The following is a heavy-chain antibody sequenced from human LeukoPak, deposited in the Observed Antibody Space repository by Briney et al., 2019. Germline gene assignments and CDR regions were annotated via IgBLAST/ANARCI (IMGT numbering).Heavy chain of an antibody. V-gene: IGHV4-59*01. CDR1: GGSLSPNY. Sequence: SETLSLTCRVSGGSLSPNYWNWVRQTPGKGLEWIGYIYYSGSTNYNPSLNSRVTISVDTSKNQFSLKLSSVTAADTAVYYCARDRSEFDYWGQGTLVTVSS. CDR3: ARDRSEFDY. J-gene: IGHJ4*02. CDR2: IYYSGST.